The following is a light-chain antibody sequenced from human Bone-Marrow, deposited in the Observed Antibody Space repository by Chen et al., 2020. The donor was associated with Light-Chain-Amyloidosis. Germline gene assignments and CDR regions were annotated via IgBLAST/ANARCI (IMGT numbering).Light chain of an antibody. J-gene: IGLJ2*01. Sequence: SYELTQPPSVSVSPGQTARITCSGDDLPTKYAYWYQQKPGQAPVLVIHRDTERPSGISERFSGSSSGTTATLTISGVQAEDEADCHSQSADSSGTYEVIFGGGTKLTVL. V-gene: IGLV3-25*03. CDR1: DLPTKY. CDR3: QSADSSGTYEVI. CDR2: RDT.